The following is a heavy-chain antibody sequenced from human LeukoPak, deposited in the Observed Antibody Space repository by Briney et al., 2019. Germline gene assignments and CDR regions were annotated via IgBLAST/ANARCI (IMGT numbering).Heavy chain of an antibody. V-gene: IGHV3-23*01. CDR2: ISGSGGST. J-gene: IGHJ4*02. D-gene: IGHD3-3*01. CDR3: AKDRDATIFGVVISRHFDY. Sequence: PGGSLRLSCVASGFTFSSYAMSWVRQAPGKGLEWVSAISGSGGSTYYADSVKGRFTISRDNSKNTLYLQMDSLRAEDTAVYYCAKDRDATIFGVVISRHFDYWGQGTLVTVSS. CDR1: GFTFSSYA.